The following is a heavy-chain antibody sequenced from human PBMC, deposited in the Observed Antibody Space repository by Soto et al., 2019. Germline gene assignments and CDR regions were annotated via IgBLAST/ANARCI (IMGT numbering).Heavy chain of an antibody. D-gene: IGHD2-15*01. CDR1: GFIFNTYS. J-gene: IGHJ4*02. CDR3: ARTLSWRRGPFDS. Sequence: EVQLVESGGGLIQPGGSLRLSCAASGFIFNTYSMNWVRQAPGKGLEWVSYISGSSQTIFYTDSVRGRFTISRDNANNSTYLQMVSLSDEDTAVYYCARTLSWRRGPFDSWGQGTLVTVYS. CDR2: ISGSSQTI. V-gene: IGHV3-48*02.